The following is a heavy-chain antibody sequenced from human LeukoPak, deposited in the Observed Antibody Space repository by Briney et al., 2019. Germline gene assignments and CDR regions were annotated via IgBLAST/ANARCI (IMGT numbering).Heavy chain of an antibody. D-gene: IGHD3-22*01. J-gene: IGHJ4*02. CDR1: GFTFSSYS. Sequence: PGGPLRLSCAASGFTFSSYSMNWVRQAPGKGLEWVSYISSSSSTIYYADSVKGRFTISRDNAKNSLYLQMNSLRAEDTAVYYCARAKYYYDSSGYYYLDYWGQGTLVTVSS. V-gene: IGHV3-48*01. CDR3: ARAKYYYDSSGYYYLDY. CDR2: ISSSSSTI.